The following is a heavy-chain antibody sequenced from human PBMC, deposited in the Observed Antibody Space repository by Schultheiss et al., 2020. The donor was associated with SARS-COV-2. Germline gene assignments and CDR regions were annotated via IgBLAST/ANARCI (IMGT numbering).Heavy chain of an antibody. Sequence: SETLSLTCAVYGGFFSGYYWSWIRQPPGKGLEWIGEINHSGSTNYNPSLKSRVTISVDTSKNQFSLKLSSVTAADTAVYYCARVRANYYYYMDVWGKGTTVTVSS. CDR3: ARVRANYYYYMDV. CDR1: GGFFSGYY. CDR2: INHSGST. V-gene: IGHV4-34*01. J-gene: IGHJ6*03.